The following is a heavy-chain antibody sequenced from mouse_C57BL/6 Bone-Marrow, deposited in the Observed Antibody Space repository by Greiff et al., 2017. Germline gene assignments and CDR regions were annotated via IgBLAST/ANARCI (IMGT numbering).Heavy chain of an antibody. V-gene: IGHV1-50*01. Sequence: QVQLKQPGAELVKPGASVKLSCKASGYTFTSYWMQWVKQRPGQGLEWIGEIDPSDSYTNYNQKFKGKATLTVDTSSSTAYMQLSSLTSEDSAVYYCARECSGAMDYWGQGTSVTVSS. CDR1: GYTFTSYW. J-gene: IGHJ4*01. CDR2: IDPSDSYT. CDR3: ARECSGAMDY.